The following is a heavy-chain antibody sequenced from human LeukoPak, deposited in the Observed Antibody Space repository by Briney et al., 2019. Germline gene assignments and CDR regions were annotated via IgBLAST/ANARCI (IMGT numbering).Heavy chain of an antibody. Sequence: ASVKVSCKASGYTFAIYGISWVRQAPGQGLEWMAWIRPYDGDTNYAQNFEGRVTMTTETSTSTAYMELRSLRSDDTAIYYCARDYCTRGGDCYKEDLFDPWGQGTLVTVSS. CDR1: GYTFAIYG. D-gene: IGHD2-21*02. V-gene: IGHV1-18*01. J-gene: IGHJ5*02. CDR3: ARDYCTRGGDCYKEDLFDP. CDR2: IRPYDGDT.